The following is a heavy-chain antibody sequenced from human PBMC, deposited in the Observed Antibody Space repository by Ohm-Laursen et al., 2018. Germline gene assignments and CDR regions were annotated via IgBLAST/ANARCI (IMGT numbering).Heavy chain of an antibody. J-gene: IGHJ4*02. CDR2: ISSSSTTI. CDR1: GFTFSDYS. Sequence: SLRLSCTDSGFTFSDYSMTWIRQAPGKGLDWVSYISSSSTTIYYADSVKGRFTISRDNAKNSLYLQMNSLRAEDTAVYYCARDSSGSGGDSDYWGQGTLVTVSS. CDR3: ARDSSGSGGDSDY. D-gene: IGHD3-10*01. V-gene: IGHV3-11*01.